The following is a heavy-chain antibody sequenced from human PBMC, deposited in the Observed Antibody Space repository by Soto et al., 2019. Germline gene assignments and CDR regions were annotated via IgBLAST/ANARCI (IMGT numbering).Heavy chain of an antibody. V-gene: IGHV1-69*01. D-gene: IGHD1-1*01. Sequence: QVQVVQSGVAVRSPGSSVKVSGKASGDTFKNCVISWLRLAPGQGLEWMGGIIPLFGTTDFAQRFQGRLTITTDESTTTAYMDLSRLRSEDTATYCCAAELDFANLSVVWGQGTTVIVSS. J-gene: IGHJ6*02. CDR2: IIPLFGTT. CDR3: AAELDFANLSVV. CDR1: GDTFKNCV.